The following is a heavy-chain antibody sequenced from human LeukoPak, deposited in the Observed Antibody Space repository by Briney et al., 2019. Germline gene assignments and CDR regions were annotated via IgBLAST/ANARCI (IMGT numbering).Heavy chain of an antibody. CDR3: ARGGDILTGYYNIRAFDI. V-gene: IGHV3-48*03. CDR1: GFTFSSYE. D-gene: IGHD3-9*01. Sequence: GGSLRLSCAASGFTFSSYEMNWVRQAPGRGLEWVSYISSSGSTIYYADSVKGRFTISRDNAKNSLYLQMNSLRAEDTAVYYCARGGDILTGYYNIRAFDIWGQGTMVTVSS. CDR2: ISSSGSTI. J-gene: IGHJ3*02.